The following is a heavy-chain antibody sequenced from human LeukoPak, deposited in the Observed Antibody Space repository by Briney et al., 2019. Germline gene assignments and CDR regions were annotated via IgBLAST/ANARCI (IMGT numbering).Heavy chain of an antibody. V-gene: IGHV3-21*01. CDR2: ISSSSSYI. J-gene: IGHJ3*02. Sequence: PGGSLRLSCAASGSTFSSYSMNWVCQAPGKGLEWVSSISSSSSYIYYADSVKGRFTISRDNAKNSLYLQMNSLRAEDTAVYYCARGGTILRYFDWLARGAFDIWGQGTMVTVSS. CDR1: GSTFSSYS. CDR3: ARGGTILRYFDWLARGAFDI. D-gene: IGHD3-9*01.